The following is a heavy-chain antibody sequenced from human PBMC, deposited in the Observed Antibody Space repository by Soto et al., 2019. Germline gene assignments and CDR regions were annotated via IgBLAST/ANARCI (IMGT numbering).Heavy chain of an antibody. Sequence: QVQLVESGGGVVQPGRSLRLSCAASGFTFSSYGMHWVRQAPGKGLERVAVISHDGSNKYYADSVKGRFTISRDNSKNTLYLQMNGLRAEDTAVYYCAIVKGIAVAGYLDYWGQGTLVTVSS. V-gene: IGHV3-30*03. CDR2: ISHDGSNK. J-gene: IGHJ4*02. CDR3: AIVKGIAVAGYLDY. CDR1: GFTFSSYG. D-gene: IGHD6-19*01.